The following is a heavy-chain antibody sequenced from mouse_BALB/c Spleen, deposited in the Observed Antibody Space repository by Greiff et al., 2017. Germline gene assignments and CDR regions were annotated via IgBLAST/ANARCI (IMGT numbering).Heavy chain of an antibody. J-gene: IGHJ4*01. V-gene: IGHV5-6-4*01. CDR1: GFTFSSYT. D-gene: IGHD2-12*01. Sequence: EVKLMESGGGLVKPGGSLKLSCAASGFTFSSYTMSWVRQTPEKRLEWVATISSGGSYTYYPDSVKGRFTISRDNAKNTLYLQMSSLKSEDTAMYYWTREEDDDDDAMDYWGQGTAVTVSS. CDR2: ISSGGSYT. CDR3: TREEDDDDDAMDY.